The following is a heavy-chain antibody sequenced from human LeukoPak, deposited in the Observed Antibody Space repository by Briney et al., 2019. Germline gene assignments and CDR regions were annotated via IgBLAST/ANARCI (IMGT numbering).Heavy chain of an antibody. D-gene: IGHD5-18*01. CDR1: GYTFTGYY. V-gene: IGHV1-2*02. CDR3: ARRGYPGYYYYYYYMDV. CDR2: INPNSGGT. J-gene: IGHJ6*03. Sequence: VASVRVSCKASGYTFTGYYMHWVRQAPGQGLEWMGWINPNSGGTNYAQKFQGRVTMTRDTSISTAYMELSRLRSDDTAVYYCARRGYPGYYYYYYYMDVWGKGTTVTVSS.